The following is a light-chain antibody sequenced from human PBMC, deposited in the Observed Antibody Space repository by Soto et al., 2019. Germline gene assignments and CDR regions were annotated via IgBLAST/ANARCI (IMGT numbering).Light chain of an antibody. CDR1: QRVSRN. J-gene: IGKJ1*01. Sequence: EIVMTQSPATLSVSPGGRATLSCRASQRVSRNLAWYQQKPGQAPRLLIYDASTRATGIPARFSGSGSGTEFTLTISSLQSEDFAVYYCQQYNNWPATFGQGTKWIS. V-gene: IGKV3-15*01. CDR2: DAS. CDR3: QQYNNWPAT.